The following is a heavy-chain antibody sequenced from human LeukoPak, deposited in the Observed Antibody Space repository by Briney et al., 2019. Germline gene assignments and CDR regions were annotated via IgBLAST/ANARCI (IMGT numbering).Heavy chain of an antibody. D-gene: IGHD5-12*01. V-gene: IGHV3-15*01. CDR2: IKSKIDGGST. J-gene: IGHJ3*02. Sequence: GGSLRLSCAASGFTFSNAWMSWVRQVAGKGLEWVGRIKSKIDGGSTDYAAPVKGRFTISRDDSKDTLYMQMNSLKTEDTAVYYCTTGESGIVTTIRIEPDAFDIWGQGTMVTVSS. CDR1: GFTFSNAW. CDR3: TTGESGIVTTIRIEPDAFDI.